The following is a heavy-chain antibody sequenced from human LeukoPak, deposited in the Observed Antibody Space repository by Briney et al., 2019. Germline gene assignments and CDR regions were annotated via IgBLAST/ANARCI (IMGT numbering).Heavy chain of an antibody. CDR2: ISSSGSTI. J-gene: IGHJ6*04. CDR1: GFTFSSYE. D-gene: IGHD3-10*02. CDR3: AELGITMIGGV. V-gene: IGHV3-48*03. Sequence: GGSLRLSRAASGFTFSSYEMNWVRQGPGKGLEWVSYISSSGSTIYYADSVKGRFTISRDNAKNSLYLQMNSLRAEDTAVYYCAELGITMIGGVWGKGTTVTISS.